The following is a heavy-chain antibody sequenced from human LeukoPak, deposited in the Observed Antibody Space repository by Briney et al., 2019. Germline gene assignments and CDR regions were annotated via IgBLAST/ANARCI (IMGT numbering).Heavy chain of an antibody. CDR1: GYSFTSYW. Sequence: GGSLQISCKGSGYSFTSYWIGWVRQMPGKGLEWMGTIYPGDSDTRYSPSFQGQVTISADKSISTAYLQWSSLKASDTAMYYCARSSGSYYGPNYFDYWGQGTLVTVSS. CDR3: ARSSGSYYGPNYFDY. D-gene: IGHD1-26*01. J-gene: IGHJ4*02. CDR2: IYPGDSDT. V-gene: IGHV5-51*01.